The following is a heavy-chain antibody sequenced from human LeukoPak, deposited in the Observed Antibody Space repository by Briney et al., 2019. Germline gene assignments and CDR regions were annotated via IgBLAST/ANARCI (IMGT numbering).Heavy chain of an antibody. CDR1: GYXFTDYY. CDR3: ARRATIVDAFDI. D-gene: IGHD5-12*01. V-gene: IGHV1-2*02. Sequence: ASVKVSCKASGYXFTDYYIHWVRQAPGQGLKWMGWINPDSGGTKYAQKFQGRVTVTRDTSISTAYMELNSLRSDDTAVYYCARRATIVDAFDIWGQGTMVTVSS. J-gene: IGHJ3*02. CDR2: INPDSGGT.